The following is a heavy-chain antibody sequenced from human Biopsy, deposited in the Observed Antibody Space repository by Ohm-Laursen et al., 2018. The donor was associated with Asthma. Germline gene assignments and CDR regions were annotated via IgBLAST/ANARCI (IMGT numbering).Heavy chain of an antibody. D-gene: IGHD3-16*01. CDR1: GGSISSGAYY. CDR3: ARRGGVRRYFDY. V-gene: IGHV4-30-4*02. J-gene: IGHJ4*02. Sequence: SDTLSLTCTLSGGSISSGAYYWSWVRQPPGKGLEWIGHIYYIGSTYYNPSLKSRVAISLDTSKNQFCLKLSSVTAADTAVYFCARRGGVRRYFDYWGQGTLVTVSS. CDR2: IYYIGST.